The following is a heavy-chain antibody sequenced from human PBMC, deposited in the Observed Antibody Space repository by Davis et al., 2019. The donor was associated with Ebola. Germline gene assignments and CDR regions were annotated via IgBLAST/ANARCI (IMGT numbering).Heavy chain of an antibody. V-gene: IGHV3-74*01. J-gene: IGHJ4*02. D-gene: IGHD2-15*01. CDR3: GSPVVA. CDR1: GFTFSCHW. CDR2: IKSDGSSA. Sequence: GESLKISCAASGFTFSCHWMHWVRQAPGKGLVWVSQIKSDGSSATYADSVKGRFTISRDNAKNTMYLQMNSLRAEDTAVYYCGSPVVAWGQGTLVTVSS.